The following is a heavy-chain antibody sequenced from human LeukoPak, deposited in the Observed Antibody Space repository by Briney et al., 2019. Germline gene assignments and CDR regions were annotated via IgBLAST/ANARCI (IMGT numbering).Heavy chain of an antibody. CDR1: GFTFGDYA. D-gene: IGHD2-21*02. Sequence: GGSLRLSCTASGFTFGDYAMSWLRQAPGKGLEWVGFIRSKAYGGTTEYAASVKGRFTISRDDSKSIAYLQMNSLKTEDTAVYYCAGGGVVVVTARSYAFDIWGQGTMVTVSS. CDR3: AGGGVVVVTARSYAFDI. CDR2: IRSKAYGGTT. V-gene: IGHV3-49*03. J-gene: IGHJ3*02.